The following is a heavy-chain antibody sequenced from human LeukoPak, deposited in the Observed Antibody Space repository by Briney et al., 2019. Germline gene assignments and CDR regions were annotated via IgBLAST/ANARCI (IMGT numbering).Heavy chain of an antibody. CDR1: GGTFSSYT. J-gene: IGHJ4*02. V-gene: IGHV1-69*04. Sequence: SVKVSCKASGGTFSSYTISWVRQAPGQGLEWMGRIIPILGIANYAQKFQGRVTITGDKSTSTAYMELSSLRSEDTAVYYCARDAPLYCSSTSCYTFDYWGQGTLVTVSS. CDR3: ARDAPLYCSSTSCYTFDY. D-gene: IGHD2-2*02. CDR2: IIPILGIA.